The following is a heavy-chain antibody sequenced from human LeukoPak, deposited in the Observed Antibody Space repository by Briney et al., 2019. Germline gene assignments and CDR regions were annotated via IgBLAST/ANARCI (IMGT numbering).Heavy chain of an antibody. D-gene: IGHD5-18*01. CDR3: ARSGSRQYNF. V-gene: IGHV3-7*01. CDR2: IRHDGSEK. Sequence: GGSLRLSCAASGFTFSSYWMSWVRQAPGKGLEWVANIRHDGSEKYYVDSVKGRFTISRDNAKDSLYLQMNSLRVEDTAVYYCARSGSRQYNFWGQGTLVTVSS. CDR1: GFTFSSYW. J-gene: IGHJ4*02.